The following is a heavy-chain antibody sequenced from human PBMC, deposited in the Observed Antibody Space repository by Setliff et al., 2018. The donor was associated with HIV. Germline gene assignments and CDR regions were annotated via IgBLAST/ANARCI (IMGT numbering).Heavy chain of an antibody. J-gene: IGHJ4*02. CDR1: DDSISSNY. D-gene: IGHD2-2*01. V-gene: IGHV4-4*07. Sequence: SETLSLTCTVSDDSISSNYWSWIRQSAGKGLEWVGRIYTGGRTNHNPSLKDRVTMSVDTSKNQFSLNLSSVTAADTAVYYCARDRMPMASWVPDKWGQGTLVTVSS. CDR2: IYTGGRT. CDR3: ARDRMPMASWVPDK.